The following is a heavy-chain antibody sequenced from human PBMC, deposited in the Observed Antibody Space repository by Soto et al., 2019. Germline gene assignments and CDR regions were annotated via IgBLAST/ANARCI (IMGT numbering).Heavy chain of an antibody. CDR2: INSDGSNT. Sequence: PGGSLRLSCAASGLPFSSYWMHWVRQAPGKGLVWVSRINSDGSNTRYADSVEGRFTISRDNAKNTLYLQMNSLRAEDTAVYYCVSGYSSSWAYFDYWGQGTLVTVSS. V-gene: IGHV3-74*01. D-gene: IGHD6-13*01. CDR1: GLPFSSYW. CDR3: VSGYSSSWAYFDY. J-gene: IGHJ4*02.